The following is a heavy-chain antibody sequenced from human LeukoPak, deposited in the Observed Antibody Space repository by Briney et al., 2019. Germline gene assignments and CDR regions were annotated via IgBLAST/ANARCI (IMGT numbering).Heavy chain of an antibody. V-gene: IGHV4-38-2*01. J-gene: IGHJ6*03. CDR1: GYSISSGYY. CDR2: VYRNGNT. D-gene: IGHD6-25*01. CDR3: VRLAALRGFYYYMDV. Sequence: SETLSLTCSVSGYSISSGYYWGWIRQPPGKGLEWVANVYRNGNTYYSPSLESRVTISVDTSKNLFSLKLGSLSAADTAVYYCVRLAALRGFYYYMDVWGKGTAVTVSS.